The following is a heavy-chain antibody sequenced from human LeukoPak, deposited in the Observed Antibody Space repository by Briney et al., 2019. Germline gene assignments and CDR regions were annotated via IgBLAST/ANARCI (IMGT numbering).Heavy chain of an antibody. Sequence: GGTLRLSCAASGFTFSTYDMSWVRQAPRKGLEWVSAISGSGGSTYYADSVKGRFTISRDNAKNTLYLQMNSLRAEDTAVYYCARDGLPHDAFDIWGQGTMVTVSS. V-gene: IGHV3-23*01. CDR2: ISGSGGST. CDR1: GFTFSTYD. CDR3: ARDGLPHDAFDI. J-gene: IGHJ3*02. D-gene: IGHD3-16*01.